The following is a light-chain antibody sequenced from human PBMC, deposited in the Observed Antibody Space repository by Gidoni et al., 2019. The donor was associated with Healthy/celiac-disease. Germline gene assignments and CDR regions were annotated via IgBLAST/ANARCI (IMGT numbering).Light chain of an antibody. J-gene: IGLJ7*01. V-gene: IGLV1-44*01. CDR3: AAWDDSLNGPV. CDR2: SNH. Sequence: QSVLTQPPSASGTPGQRVTISCSGSSSNIGSNTVNWYQQLPGTAPKLLIYSNHQRPSGVPDRCSGSKSGTSASLAISGLQSEDEADYYCAAWDDSLNGPVFGGGTQLTVL. CDR1: SSNIGSNT.